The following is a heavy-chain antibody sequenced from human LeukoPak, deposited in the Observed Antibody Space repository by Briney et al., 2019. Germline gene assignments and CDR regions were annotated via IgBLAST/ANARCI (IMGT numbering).Heavy chain of an antibody. V-gene: IGHV3-33*01. CDR3: VRDRITMVRGVRNWFDP. J-gene: IGHJ5*02. D-gene: IGHD3-10*01. CDR2: IWYDGSDE. CDR1: GFIFSTYG. Sequence: GGSLRLSCAASGFIFSTYGMHWDRQAPGKGLEWVALIWYDGSDEHYADSVKGRFTISRDNSRNTLYLQMNSLRVEDTAVYYCVRDRITMVRGVRNWFDPWGQGTLVTVSS.